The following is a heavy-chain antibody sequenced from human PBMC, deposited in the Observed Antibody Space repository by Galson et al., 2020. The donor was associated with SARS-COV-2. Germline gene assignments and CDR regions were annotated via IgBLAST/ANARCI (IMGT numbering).Heavy chain of an antibody. D-gene: IGHD2-15*01. CDR1: GFTLSDYY. CDR3: ARDRQARSGGYYDYCYGMDV. V-gene: IGHV3-11*06. CDR2: ISSSSSYT. J-gene: IGHJ6*02. Sequence: GESPKTSCAASGFTLSDYYMSWIRQAPGQGLEWVSYISSSSSYTNYADPVKGRFTISRDNPKNSLYLQMNSLRAEDTAGYYCARDRQARSGGYYDYCYGMDVCGRGATVTVSS.